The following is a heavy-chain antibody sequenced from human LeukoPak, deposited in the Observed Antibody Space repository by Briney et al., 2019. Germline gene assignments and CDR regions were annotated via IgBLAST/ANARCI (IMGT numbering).Heavy chain of an antibody. V-gene: IGHV4-59*08. CDR2: IYYSGST. CDR3: ARHSPLGSVATPFDP. D-gene: IGHD5-12*01. CDR1: GGSISSYY. J-gene: IGHJ5*02. Sequence: SEILSLTCTVSGGSISSYYWSWIRQPPGKGLEWIGYIYYSGSTNYNPSLKSRVTISVDTSKNQFSLKLSSVTAADTAVYYCARHSPLGSVATPFDPWGQGTLVTVSS.